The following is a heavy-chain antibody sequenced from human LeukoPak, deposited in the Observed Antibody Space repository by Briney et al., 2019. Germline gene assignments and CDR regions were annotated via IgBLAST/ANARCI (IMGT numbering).Heavy chain of an antibody. Sequence: PGGSLRLSCAASGFTVSSNYMSWVRQAPGKGLEWVSIIYSGGSTYYADSVKGRFTISRDNSKNTLYLQMNSLRAEDTAVYYCARDERYYYGSGSLTGGPVYGMDVWGQGTTVTVSS. CDR1: GFTVSSNY. CDR3: ARDERYYYGSGSLTGGPVYGMDV. J-gene: IGHJ6*02. V-gene: IGHV3-66*01. D-gene: IGHD3-10*01. CDR2: IYSGGST.